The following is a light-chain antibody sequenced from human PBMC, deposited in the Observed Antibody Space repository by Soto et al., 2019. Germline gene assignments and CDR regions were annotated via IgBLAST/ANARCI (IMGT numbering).Light chain of an antibody. CDR1: SSDIGAYYY. CDR2: EVS. V-gene: IGLV2-14*03. CDR3: SSYTSSSTRV. Sequence: QSALAQPDSVSGSPGQSIAISCTGTSSDIGAYYYVSWYQQFPDKPPKLIIYEVSHRPSGVSDRFSGSKSVNTATLTISRLQAEDEADYFCSSYTSSSTRVFGTGTKVTVL. J-gene: IGLJ1*01.